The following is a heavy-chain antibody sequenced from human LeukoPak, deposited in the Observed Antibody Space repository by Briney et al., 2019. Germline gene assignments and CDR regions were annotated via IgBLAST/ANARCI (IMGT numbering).Heavy chain of an antibody. D-gene: IGHD1-26*01. J-gene: IGHJ4*02. CDR2: ISSSGSA. Sequence: SETLSLTCSVSGDSISTDYWGWIRQPPGKGLEWIGYISSSGSANYNPSLKSRVTISVDTSKNQFSLKLSSVTAADTAVYYCATLEWELLTSFDYWGQGTLVTVSS. CDR1: GDSISTDY. V-gene: IGHV4-59*08. CDR3: ATLEWELLTSFDY.